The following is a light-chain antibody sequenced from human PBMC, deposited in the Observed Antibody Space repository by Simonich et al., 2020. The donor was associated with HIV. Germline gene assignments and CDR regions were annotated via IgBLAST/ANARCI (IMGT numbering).Light chain of an antibody. CDR2: DAS. Sequence: EIVLTQSPATLSLSPGERATLSCRASQSVSSYLAWYHQKPGQAPRLLIYDASNRATGIPARFSGSGSGTDFTLTISSLEPEDFAVYYCQQRSNRPRTFGQGTKLEIK. CDR3: QQRSNRPRT. V-gene: IGKV3-11*01. J-gene: IGKJ2*01. CDR1: QSVSSY.